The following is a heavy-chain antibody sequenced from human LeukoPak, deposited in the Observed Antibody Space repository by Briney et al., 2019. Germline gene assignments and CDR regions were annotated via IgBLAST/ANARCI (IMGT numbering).Heavy chain of an antibody. D-gene: IGHD4-17*01. CDR1: GFTGSHNY. J-gene: IGHJ5*02. Sequence: GGSLRLSCAASGFTGSHNYMSWVRQAPGKGLEWVSATHSSGGTYYADSVKGRFTISRDTSKNILYLQTNSLSVEDTAVYYCIVFGDSNHWGQGTLVTVSS. V-gene: IGHV3-53*01. CDR3: IVFGDSNH. CDR2: THSSGGT.